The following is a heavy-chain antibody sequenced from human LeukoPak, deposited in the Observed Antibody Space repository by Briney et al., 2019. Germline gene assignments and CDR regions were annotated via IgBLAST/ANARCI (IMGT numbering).Heavy chain of an antibody. D-gene: IGHD3-22*01. J-gene: IGHJ5*02. CDR2: IYYSGST. V-gene: IGHV4-59*01. CDR3: ARMGTTYYYDSSGYSYNWFDP. CDR1: GGSISSYY. Sequence: PSETLSLTCTVSGGSISSYYWSWIRQPPGKGLEWIGYIYYSGSTNYNPSLKSRVTISVDTSKNQFSLKLSSVTAADTAVYYCARMGTTYYYDSSGYSYNWFDPWGQGTLVTVSS.